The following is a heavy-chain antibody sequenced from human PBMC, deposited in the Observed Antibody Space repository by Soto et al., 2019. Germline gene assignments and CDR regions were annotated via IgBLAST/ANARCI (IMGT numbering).Heavy chain of an antibody. J-gene: IGHJ4*02. D-gene: IGHD3-22*01. Sequence: EASVKVSCKASGYTFTSYAMHWVRQAPGQRLEWMGWINAGNGNTKYSQKFQGRVTITRDTSASTAYMELSSLRSEDTAVYYCASHYDSSGYFLIWGQGTLVTVSS. V-gene: IGHV1-3*01. CDR3: ASHYDSSGYFLI. CDR1: GYTFTSYA. CDR2: INAGNGNT.